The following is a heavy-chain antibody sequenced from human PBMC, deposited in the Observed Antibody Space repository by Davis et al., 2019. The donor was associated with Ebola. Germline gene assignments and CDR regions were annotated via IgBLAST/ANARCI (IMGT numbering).Heavy chain of an antibody. V-gene: IGHV1-2*02. J-gene: IGHJ4*02. CDR1: GYSFRSYG. CDR3: MRELHGGEFNY. D-gene: IGHD3-16*01. Sequence: ASVKVSCKASGYSFRSYGISWVRQAPGQGLEWMGWIDPKSGGGNYAPRFQGRVTMTTDTSISTAYMDLSSLRSDDTAVFYCMRELHGGEFNYWGQGTLVTVSS. CDR2: IDPKSGGG.